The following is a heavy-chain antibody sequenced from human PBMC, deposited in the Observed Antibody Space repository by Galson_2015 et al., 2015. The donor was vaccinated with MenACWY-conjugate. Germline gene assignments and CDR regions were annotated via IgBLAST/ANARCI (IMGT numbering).Heavy chain of an antibody. Sequence: SLRLSCAASGFTFSAYSLNWVRQAPANLLDCLSYIVTSFSYITYSDSVNFLFSVSRDNARNSLYLQMNILRAEYTAGYYCARDPYGSGNAWGQGTAVAVSS. CDR1: GFTFSAYS. CDR3: ARDPYGSGNA. CDR2: IVTSFSYI. V-gene: IGHV3-21*05. J-gene: IGHJ6*02. D-gene: IGHD3-10*01.